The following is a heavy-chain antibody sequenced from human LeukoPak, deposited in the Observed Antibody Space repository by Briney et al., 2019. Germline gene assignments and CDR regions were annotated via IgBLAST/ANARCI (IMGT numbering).Heavy chain of an antibody. CDR1: GYTFTSYG. D-gene: IGHD2-15*01. V-gene: IGHV1-18*01. CDR2: ISVYTGKT. CDR3: ARNYGGNHYAFDY. J-gene: IGHJ4*02. Sequence: ASVKVSCKASGYTFTSYGISWLRQAPGQGLEWMGWISVYTGKTYYAPKFQGRVAMAADTSTTTADVELRSLTSDDTAIYFCARNYGGNHYAFDYWGQGTLVTVSS.